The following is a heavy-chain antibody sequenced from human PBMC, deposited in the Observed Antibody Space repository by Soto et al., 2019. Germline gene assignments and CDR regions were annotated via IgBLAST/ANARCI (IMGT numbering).Heavy chain of an antibody. CDR2: IIPIFGTV. CDR3: ARGNHRWLQLWYFDL. CDR1: GGTFSNYP. J-gene: IGHJ2*01. D-gene: IGHD5-12*01. Sequence: QVQLVQSGAAVKKPGSSVKVSCKASGGTFSNYPISWVRQAPGQGLEWLGGIIPIFGTVHYAQKFQGRVTITADESTSTAYMELSSLRSEDTAVYYCARGNHRWLQLWYFDLWGRGTLVTVSS. V-gene: IGHV1-69*12.